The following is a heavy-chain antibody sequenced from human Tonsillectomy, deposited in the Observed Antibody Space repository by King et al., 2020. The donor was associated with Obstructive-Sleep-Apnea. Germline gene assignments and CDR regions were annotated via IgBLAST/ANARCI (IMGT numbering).Heavy chain of an antibody. V-gene: IGHV3-30*04. D-gene: IGHD3-22*01. CDR3: ARCGTGSSGYYYMDY. CDR1: GFTFSSYA. CDR2: ISYDGSNK. J-gene: IGHJ4*02. Sequence: HVQLVESGGGVVQPGRSLRLSCAASGFTFSSYAMHWVRQAPGKGLEWVAVISYDGSNKYYADSVKGRFTISRDNSKNTLYPQMNSLRAEDTAVYYCARCGTGSSGYYYMDYWGQGTLVTVSS.